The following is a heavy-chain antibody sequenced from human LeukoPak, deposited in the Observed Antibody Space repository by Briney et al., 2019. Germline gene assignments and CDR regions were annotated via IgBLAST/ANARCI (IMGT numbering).Heavy chain of an antibody. CDR2: IRYDGINK. J-gene: IGHJ6*03. Sequence: GGSLRLSCAASGFTFSNYGMHWVRQAPGKGLEWVAFIRYDGINKYYADSVKGRFTISRDNAKNSLYLQMNSLRAEDTAVYYCARVYSGSYYHYYYYYMDVWGKGTTVTVSS. V-gene: IGHV3-30*02. D-gene: IGHD1-26*01. CDR3: ARVYSGSYYHYYYYYMDV. CDR1: GFTFSNYG.